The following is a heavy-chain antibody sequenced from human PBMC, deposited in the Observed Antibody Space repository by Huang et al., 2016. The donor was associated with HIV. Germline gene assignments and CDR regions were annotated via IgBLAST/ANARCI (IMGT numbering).Heavy chain of an antibody. CDR2: IANDGSSR. J-gene: IGHJ3*01. CDR3: TREYTVAGAFDL. Sequence: QVQLVESGGGVVQPGRSLRLSCAASGFSFANYAMHWVRQAPGKRLEWVTFIANDGSSRYYADSVKGRFTISRDNFKNALYLQMNRPRGDDTAVYYCTREYTVAGAFDLWGQGTMVTVSS. D-gene: IGHD5-12*01. CDR1: GFSFANYA. V-gene: IGHV3-30-3*01.